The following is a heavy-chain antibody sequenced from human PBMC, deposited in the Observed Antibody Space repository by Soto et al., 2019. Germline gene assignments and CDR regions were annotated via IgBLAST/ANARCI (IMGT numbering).Heavy chain of an antibody. Sequence: VGSLRLSCASSVFTFSRYAMMCVRHSPGKWLECVSGIYGSGGGIEYADSVKGRFTIYRDNSKNTVYLQMNSLRADDTAVYYCAKDLVSGDRLWLMDHWGPGTLSSVSS. D-gene: IGHD2-21*02. CDR2: IYGSGGGI. CDR3: AKDLVSGDRLWLMDH. J-gene: IGHJ4*02. V-gene: IGHV3-23*01. CDR1: VFTFSRYA.